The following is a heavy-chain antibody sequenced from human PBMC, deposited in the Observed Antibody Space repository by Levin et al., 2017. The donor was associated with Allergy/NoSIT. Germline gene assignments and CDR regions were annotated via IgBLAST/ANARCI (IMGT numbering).Heavy chain of an antibody. J-gene: IGHJ4*02. CDR3: ARGGASSKHFDY. CDR2: IDYSGYT. Sequence: SETLSLTCIVSADSVTNLYWSWIRQPPAKGLEWIGFIDYSGYTNYNPSLKSRVTMSMDASKNQFSLKVTSVTAADTALYYCARGGASSKHFDYWGQGTLVTVSS. CDR1: ADSVTNLY. V-gene: IGHV4-59*02. D-gene: IGHD2-21*01.